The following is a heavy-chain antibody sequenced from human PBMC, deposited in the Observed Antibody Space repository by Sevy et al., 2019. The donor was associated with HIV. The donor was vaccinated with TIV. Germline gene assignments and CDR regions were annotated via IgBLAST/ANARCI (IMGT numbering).Heavy chain of an antibody. V-gene: IGHV3-30*18. CDR2: ISYDGSNK. CDR3: AKDLGYCSGGSCYSFDY. D-gene: IGHD2-15*01. CDR1: GFTFSSYG. J-gene: IGHJ4*02. Sequence: GGSLRLSCAASGFTFSSYGMHWVRQAPGKGLERVAVISYDGSNKYYADSVKGRFTISRDNSKNTLYLQMNSLRAEDTAVYYCAKDLGYCSGGSCYSFDYWGQGTLVTVSS.